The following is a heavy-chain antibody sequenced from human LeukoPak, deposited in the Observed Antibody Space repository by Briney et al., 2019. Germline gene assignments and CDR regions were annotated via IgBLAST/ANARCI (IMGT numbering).Heavy chain of an antibody. Sequence: GGSLRLSCAASGFTVSSNYMSWVRQAPGKGPEWVSSISSSSSYIYYADSVKGRFTISRDNAKNSLYLQMNSLRAEDTAVYYCARDPGYYDSSGLDYWGQGTLVTVSS. D-gene: IGHD3-22*01. J-gene: IGHJ4*02. V-gene: IGHV3-21*01. CDR2: ISSSSSYI. CDR3: ARDPGYYDSSGLDY. CDR1: GFTVSSNY.